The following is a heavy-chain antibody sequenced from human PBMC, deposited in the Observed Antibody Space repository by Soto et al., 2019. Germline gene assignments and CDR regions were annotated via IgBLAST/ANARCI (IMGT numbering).Heavy chain of an antibody. CDR3: ARGGGGGIVGVYFDY. CDR1: GGSISSSNW. J-gene: IGHJ4*02. V-gene: IGHV4-4*02. CDR2: IYHSGST. Sequence: QVQLQESGPGLVKPSGTLSLTCAVSGGSISSSNWWSWVRQPPGKGLEWIGEIYHSGSTNYNPSPRRRLTRTVHKSKNQFPRKLSPGAAAVPAVYYCARGGGGGIVGVYFDYWGQGTLVTVSS. D-gene: IGHD2-15*01.